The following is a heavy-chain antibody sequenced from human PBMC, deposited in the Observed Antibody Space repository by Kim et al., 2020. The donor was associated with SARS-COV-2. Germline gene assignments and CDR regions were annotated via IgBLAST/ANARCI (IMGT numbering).Heavy chain of an antibody. CDR2: IIPIFGTA. V-gene: IGHV1-69*13. J-gene: IGHJ6*02. CDR1: GGTFSSYA. D-gene: IGHD4-17*01. CDR3: ARDETTAEGLYYYYYYGMDV. Sequence: SVKVSCKASGGTFSSYAISWVRQAPGQGLEWMGGIIPIFGTANYAQKFQGRVTITADESTSTAYMELSSLRSEDTAVYYCARDETTAEGLYYYYYYGMDVWGQGTTVTVSS.